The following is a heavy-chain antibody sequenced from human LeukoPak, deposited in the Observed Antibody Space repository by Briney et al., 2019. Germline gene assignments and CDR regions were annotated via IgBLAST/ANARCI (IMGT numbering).Heavy chain of an antibody. CDR2: ISHSGTS. CDR3: ARPITMTTVRDPFDI. V-gene: IGHV4-38-2*01. J-gene: IGHJ3*02. D-gene: IGHD4-17*01. Sequence: SETLSLTCAVSGHSISSGYYWGWIRQPPGKGLEWIGSISHSGTSYYNPSLNSRVTISVETYKNQVSLKMISVTAADTAVYYCARPITMTTVRDPFDIWGQGTKVTVSS. CDR1: GHSISSGYY.